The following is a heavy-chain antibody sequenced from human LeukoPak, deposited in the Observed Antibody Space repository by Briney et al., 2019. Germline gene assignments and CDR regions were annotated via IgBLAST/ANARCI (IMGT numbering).Heavy chain of an antibody. J-gene: IGHJ4*02. CDR3: ARGYSGYFYY. CDR1: GFTFSSYE. Sequence: GGSLRLSCAASGFTFSSYEMNWVRQAPGEGLVWVSRIDGDGSSTNYADSVKGRFTISRDNAKNTLYLQMNSLRAEDTAVYYCARGYSGYFYYWGQGTLVTVSS. CDR2: IDGDGSST. D-gene: IGHD5-12*01. V-gene: IGHV3-74*01.